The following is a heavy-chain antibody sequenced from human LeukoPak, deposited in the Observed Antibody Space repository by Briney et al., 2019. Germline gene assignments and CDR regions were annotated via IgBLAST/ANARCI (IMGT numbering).Heavy chain of an antibody. CDR2: SDINSGSM. CDR1: GFTISTFS. V-gene: IGHV3-21*01. Sequence: GGSLRLSCAASGFTISTFSMNWVRQAPGKGLEWVSSSDINSGSMYYSDSVKGRFTISRDNTKNTLYLQMNSPRAVVTAVYYCGRYGVLAATPDNWGQGTPVTVSP. CDR3: GRYGVLAATPDN. D-gene: IGHD5-18*01. J-gene: IGHJ4*02.